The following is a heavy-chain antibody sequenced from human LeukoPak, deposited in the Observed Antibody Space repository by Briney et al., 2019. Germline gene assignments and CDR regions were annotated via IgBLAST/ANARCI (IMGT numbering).Heavy chain of an antibody. J-gene: IGHJ4*02. CDR3: ARALALLGYCSGGSCRDY. CDR1: GFTFSSYS. V-gene: IGHV3-48*01. D-gene: IGHD2-15*01. CDR2: ISSSSSTI. Sequence: PGGSLRLSCAASGFTFSSYSMNWVRQAPGKGLEWVSYISSSSSTIYYADSVKGRFTISRDNAKNSLYLQMNSLRAEDTAVYYCARALALLGYCSGGSCRDYWGQGTLVTVSS.